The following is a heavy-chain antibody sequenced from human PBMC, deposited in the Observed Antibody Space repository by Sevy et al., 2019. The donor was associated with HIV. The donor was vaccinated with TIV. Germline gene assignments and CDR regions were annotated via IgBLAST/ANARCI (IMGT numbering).Heavy chain of an antibody. CDR3: AKDQIAAAGISALSGMDV. V-gene: IGHV3-23*01. D-gene: IGHD6-13*01. J-gene: IGHJ6*02. CDR1: GFTFSSCA. Sequence: GGSLRLSCAASGFTFSSCAMSWVRQAPGKGLEWVSAISGSGGSTYYADSVKGRFTISRDNSKNTLYLQMNSLRAEDTAVYYCAKDQIAAAGISALSGMDVWGQGTTVTVSS. CDR2: ISGSGGST.